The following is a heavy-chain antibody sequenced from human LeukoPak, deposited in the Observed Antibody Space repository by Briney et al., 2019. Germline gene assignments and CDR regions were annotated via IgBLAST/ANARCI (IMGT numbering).Heavy chain of an antibody. CDR2: IYHSGST. J-gene: IGHJ4*02. V-gene: IGHV4-4*02. Sequence: SETLSLTCAVSGGSITSSNWWSWVRQPPGKGLEWIGEIYHSGSTNYNPSLKSRVTMSVDRSKNQFSLKLNSVTAADTAVYYCARRSTVTTFDYWGQGTLVTVSS. CDR3: ARRSTVTTFDY. D-gene: IGHD4-17*01. CDR1: GGSITSSNW.